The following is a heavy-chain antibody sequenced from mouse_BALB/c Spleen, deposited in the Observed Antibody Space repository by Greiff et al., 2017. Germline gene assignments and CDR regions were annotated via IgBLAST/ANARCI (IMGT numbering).Heavy chain of an antibody. CDR2: ISDGGSYT. J-gene: IGHJ4*01. CDR1: GFTFSDYY. CDR3: ARDYGSSYYYYAMDY. V-gene: IGHV5-4*02. Sequence: EVKLMESGGGLVKPGGSLKLSCAASGFTFSDYYMYWVRQTPEKRLEWVATISDGGSYTYYPDSVKGRFTISRDNAKNNLYLQMSSLKSEDTAMYYCARDYGSSYYYYAMDYWGQGTSVTVSS. D-gene: IGHD1-1*01.